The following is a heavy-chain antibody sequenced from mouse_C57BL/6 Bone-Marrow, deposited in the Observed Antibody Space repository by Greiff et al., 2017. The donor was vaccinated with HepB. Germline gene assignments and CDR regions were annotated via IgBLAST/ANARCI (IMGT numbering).Heavy chain of an antibody. CDR3: VRDYYGSTLYWYFDV. Sequence: EVKLVESGGGLVQPKGSLKLSCAASGFSFNTYAMNWVRQAPGKGLEWVARIRSKSNNYATYYADSVKDRFTISRDDSESMLYLQMNNLKTEDTAVYYCVRDYYGSTLYWYFDVWGTGTTVTVSS. CDR2: IRSKSNNYAT. D-gene: IGHD1-1*01. CDR1: GFSFNTYA. V-gene: IGHV10-1*01. J-gene: IGHJ1*03.